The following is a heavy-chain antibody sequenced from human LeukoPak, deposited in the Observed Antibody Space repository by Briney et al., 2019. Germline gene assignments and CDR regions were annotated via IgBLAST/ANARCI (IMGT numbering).Heavy chain of an antibody. CDR3: AKVKDSMKVVVTIFDN. V-gene: IGHV3-23*01. D-gene: IGHD3-22*01. CDR2: ISGSGGST. J-gene: IGHJ4*02. CDR1: RFTFSSSG. Sequence: SGGSLRLSCAASRFTFSSSGMSWVRQAPGKGLEWVSAISGSGGSTYYADSVKGRFTISRENSKNTLYLQMNSLRAEDTAVYYCAKVKDSMKVVVTIFDNWGQGTLVTVSS.